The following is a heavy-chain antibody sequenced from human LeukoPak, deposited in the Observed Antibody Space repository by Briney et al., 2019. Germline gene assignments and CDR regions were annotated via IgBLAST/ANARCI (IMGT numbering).Heavy chain of an antibody. J-gene: IGHJ4*02. CDR1: GFTVSSNY. CDR3: AKGRDYFLDH. Sequence: PGGSLRLSCAASGFTVSSNYMSWVRQAPGKGLEWVSVIYSGGSTYYADSVKGRFTISRDNSKNTLSVQLNSLRVEDTAVYFCAKGRDYFLDHWGQGTLVTVSS. CDR2: IYSGGST. V-gene: IGHV3-66*01. D-gene: IGHD3-22*01.